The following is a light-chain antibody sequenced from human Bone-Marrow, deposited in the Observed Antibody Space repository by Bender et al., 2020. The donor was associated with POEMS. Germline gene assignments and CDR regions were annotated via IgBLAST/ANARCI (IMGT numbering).Light chain of an antibody. V-gene: IGLV2-14*03. CDR2: DVS. CDR3: QSYDNSLGGWV. J-gene: IGLJ3*02. CDR1: SSDIGQYDY. Sequence: QSALTQPPSASGSLGQPVTISCTGTSSDIGQYDYVSWYQQHPGKAPKLMIYDVSNRPSGVSNRFSGSKSGTSASLAITGLQAEDEGDYYCQSYDNSLGGWVFGGGTKLTVL.